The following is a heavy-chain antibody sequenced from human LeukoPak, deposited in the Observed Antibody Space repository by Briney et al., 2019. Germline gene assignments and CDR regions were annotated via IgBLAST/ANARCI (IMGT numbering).Heavy chain of an antibody. CDR1: GGSISSHY. V-gene: IGHV4-59*06. Sequence: SETLSLTCTVSGGSISSHYWSWIRQHPGKGLEWIGYIYYSGSTYYNPSLKSRVTISVDTSKKQFSLKLSSVTAADTAVYYCARTYCGGDCYTLGKPFDYWGQGTLVTVSS. CDR3: ARTYCGGDCYTLGKPFDY. CDR2: IYYSGST. J-gene: IGHJ4*02. D-gene: IGHD2-21*02.